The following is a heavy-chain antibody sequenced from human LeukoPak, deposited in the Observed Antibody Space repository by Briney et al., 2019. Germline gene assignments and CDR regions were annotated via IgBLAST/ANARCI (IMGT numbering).Heavy chain of an antibody. Sequence: PGGSLRLPCVASGFTLKSNWMHWVRQAPGKGLVWVSRINSDESRTTYADSVKGRFTISRDNAKNTLYLQMNSLRVEDTAVYYCARDKLPGYSSSWDAHIFDYWGQGTLVTVSS. CDR3: ARDKLPGYSSSWDAHIFDY. CDR1: GFTLKSNW. D-gene: IGHD6-13*01. J-gene: IGHJ4*02. CDR2: INSDESRT. V-gene: IGHV3-74*01.